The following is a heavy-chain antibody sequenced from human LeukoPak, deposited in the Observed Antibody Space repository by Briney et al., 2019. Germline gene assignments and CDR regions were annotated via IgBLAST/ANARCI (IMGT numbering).Heavy chain of an antibody. CDR3: ARPGWKYSYYGFWSGYATDDAFDI. V-gene: IGHV1-46*01. D-gene: IGHD3-3*01. CDR1: GYTFTSYY. J-gene: IGHJ3*02. CDR2: INPSGGST. Sequence: ASVKVSCKASGYTFTSYYMHWVRQAPGQGLEWMGLINPSGGSTSYAQKFQGRVTMTRDTSTSTVYMELSSLRSEDTAMYYCARPGWKYSYYGFWSGYATDDAFDIWGQGTMVTVSS.